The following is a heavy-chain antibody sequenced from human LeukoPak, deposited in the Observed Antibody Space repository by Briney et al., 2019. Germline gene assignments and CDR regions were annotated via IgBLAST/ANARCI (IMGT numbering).Heavy chain of an antibody. CDR3: ARVEVGDYVWGSYRL. CDR1: GYTFTGYY. J-gene: IGHJ4*02. Sequence: ASVKVSCKASGYTFTGYYRHWVRQAPGQGLEWMGWINPNSGGTNYAQKFQGRVTMTRDTSISTAYMELSRLRSDDTAVYYCARVEVGDYVWGSYRLWGQGTLVTVSS. CDR2: INPNSGGT. D-gene: IGHD3-16*02. V-gene: IGHV1-2*02.